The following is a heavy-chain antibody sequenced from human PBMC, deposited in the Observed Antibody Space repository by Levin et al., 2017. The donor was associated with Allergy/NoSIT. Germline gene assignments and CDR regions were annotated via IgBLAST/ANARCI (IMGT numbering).Heavy chain of an antibody. V-gene: IGHV4-39*01. Sequence: SETLSLTCTVSGGSISTTNDYWAWIRQPPGKGLEWIGSVYYTGSTYYSPSLKSRFTISVDTSENQFSLKLSSVTAADTAVYYCARHPGRVACMDVWGKGTTVTVSS. D-gene: IGHD2-15*01. CDR1: GGSISTTNDY. J-gene: IGHJ6*03. CDR2: VYYTGST. CDR3: ARHPGRVACMDV.